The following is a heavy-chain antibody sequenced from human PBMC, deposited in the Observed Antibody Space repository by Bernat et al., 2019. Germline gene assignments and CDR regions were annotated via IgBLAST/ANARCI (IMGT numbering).Heavy chain of an antibody. CDR3: AKEGDSSSWYYYYFDY. Sequence: EVQLLESGGGLVQPGGSLRLSCAASGFTFSSYAMSWVRQAPGKGPEWVSAISGSGGSTYYADSVKGRFTISRDNSKNTLYLQMNSLRAEDTAVYYCAKEGDSSSWYYYYFDYWGQGTLVTVSS. CDR2: ISGSGGST. J-gene: IGHJ4*02. D-gene: IGHD6-13*01. V-gene: IGHV3-23*01. CDR1: GFTFSSYA.